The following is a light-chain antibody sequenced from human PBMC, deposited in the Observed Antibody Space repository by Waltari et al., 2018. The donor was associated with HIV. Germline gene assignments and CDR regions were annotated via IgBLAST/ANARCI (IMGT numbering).Light chain of an antibody. Sequence: DIVMTQSPDSLAVSLGERATINCKSSQSVLASSNVKYELAWYQQKPGLPPKLLIYWALERQGGVPDRFSGSGSGTEFTLTISRLQPEDVAVYYCQQYHTTPQTFGQGTKVEI. CDR2: WAL. CDR3: QQYHTTPQT. V-gene: IGKV4-1*01. J-gene: IGKJ1*01. CDR1: QSVLASSNVKYE.